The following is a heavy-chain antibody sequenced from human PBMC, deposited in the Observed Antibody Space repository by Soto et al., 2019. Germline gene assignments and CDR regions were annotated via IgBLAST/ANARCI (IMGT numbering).Heavy chain of an antibody. Sequence: QVQLEQSGAEVKKPGSSVKFSCKASGGTFSSDTISWVRQAPVQGLEWMGRIIPILGIANYAQKFQGRVTITAGNSASTAYMELSSLSSEDTAVYYCARARRAWRAAAGFDYWGQGTLVTVSS. CDR1: GGTFSSDT. J-gene: IGHJ4*02. CDR2: IIPILGIA. V-gene: IGHV1-69*02. D-gene: IGHD6-13*01. CDR3: ARARRAWRAAAGFDY.